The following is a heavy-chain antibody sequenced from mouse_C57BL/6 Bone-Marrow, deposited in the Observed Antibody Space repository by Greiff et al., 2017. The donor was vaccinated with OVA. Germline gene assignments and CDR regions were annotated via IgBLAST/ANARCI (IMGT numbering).Heavy chain of an antibody. J-gene: IGHJ2*01. D-gene: IGHD1-1*01. CDR3: TRYYYSSRGFDY. CDR2: IDPETGGT. Sequence: VQLQQSGAELVRPGASVTLSCKASGYTFPDYEMHWVKQTPVHGLEWIGAIDPETGGTAYNQKFKGKAILTADKSSSTAYMELRSLTSEESAVYYCTRYYYSSRGFDYWGQGTTLTVSS. CDR1: GYTFPDYE. V-gene: IGHV1-15*01.